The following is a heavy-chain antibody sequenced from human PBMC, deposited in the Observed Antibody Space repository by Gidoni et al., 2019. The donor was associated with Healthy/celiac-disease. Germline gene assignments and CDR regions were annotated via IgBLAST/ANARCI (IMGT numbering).Heavy chain of an antibody. CDR1: GCTFSSYA. D-gene: IGHD4-17*01. CDR3: ASPSAYGDPPGAFDI. J-gene: IGHJ3*02. Sequence: QVQLVQSGAEVKKPGSSVKVSYKPSGCTFSSYAISWVRQAPGQGLEWMGGIIPSFCKVNYAQKFQGTVTITADDSTGTAYMELSSLRSEDTAVYYCASPSAYGDPPGAFDIWGQGTMVTVSS. V-gene: IGHV1-69*01. CDR2: IIPSFCKV.